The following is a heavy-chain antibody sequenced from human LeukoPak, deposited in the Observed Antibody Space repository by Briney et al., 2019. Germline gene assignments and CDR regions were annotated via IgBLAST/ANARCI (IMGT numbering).Heavy chain of an antibody. CDR1: GITVSSNY. D-gene: IGHD6-13*01. J-gene: IGHJ3*02. CDR2: IYSDGST. V-gene: IGHV3-66*01. Sequence: GGSLRLSCAASGITVSSNYMSWVRQAPGKGLEWVSLIYSDGSTSYADSVKGRFIISRDNSKNMLYLQMNSLRAEDTAVYYCARKSPAAAPSSWAFDIWGQGTMVTVSS. CDR3: ARKSPAAAPSSWAFDI.